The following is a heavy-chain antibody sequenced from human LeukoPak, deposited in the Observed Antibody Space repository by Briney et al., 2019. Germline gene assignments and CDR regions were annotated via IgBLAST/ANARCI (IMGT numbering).Heavy chain of an antibody. Sequence: GGSLRLSCAASGFTFSSHNMHWVRQAPGKGLEWVTLILYDGSNTYYADSVTGRFTISRDNSKNTLYLQMNSLRPDDTAVYYCAKGSKEVLFTRDHYMDVWGKGTTVTISS. CDR1: GFTFSSHN. D-gene: IGHD3-3*01. J-gene: IGHJ6*03. CDR3: AKGSKEVLFTRDHYMDV. CDR2: ILYDGSNT. V-gene: IGHV3-30*01.